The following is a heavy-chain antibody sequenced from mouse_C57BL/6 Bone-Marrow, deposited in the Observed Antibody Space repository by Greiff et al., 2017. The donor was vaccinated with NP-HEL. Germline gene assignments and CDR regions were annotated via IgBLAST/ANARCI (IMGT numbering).Heavy chain of an antibody. CDR3: ARGYDYDGYYFDY. V-gene: IGHV1-50*01. Sequence: QVQLQQPGAELVKPGASVKLSCKASGYTFTSYWMQWVKQRPGQGLEWIGEIDPSDSYTNYNQKFKGKATLTVDTSSSTAYMQLSSLTSEDSAVYYCARGYDYDGYYFDYWGKGTTLTVSS. CDR1: GYTFTSYW. CDR2: IDPSDSYT. D-gene: IGHD2-4*01. J-gene: IGHJ2*01.